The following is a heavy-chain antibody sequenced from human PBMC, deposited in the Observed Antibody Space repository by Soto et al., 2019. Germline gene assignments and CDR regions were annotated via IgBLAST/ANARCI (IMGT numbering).Heavy chain of an antibody. V-gene: IGHV3-23*01. CDR2: ISGSGGST. D-gene: IGHD3-10*01. Sequence: GSLRLSCAASGFTFSSYAMSWVRQAPGKGLEWVSAISGSGGSTYYADSVKGRFTISRDNSKNTLYLQMNSLRAEDTAVYYCARPMVRMKYYFDYXGQGTLVTVSS. CDR1: GFTFSSYA. CDR3: ARPMVRMKYYFDY. J-gene: IGHJ4*02.